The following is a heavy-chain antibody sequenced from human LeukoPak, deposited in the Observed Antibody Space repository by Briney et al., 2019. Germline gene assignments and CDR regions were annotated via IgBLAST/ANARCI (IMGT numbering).Heavy chain of an antibody. CDR3: ARERVTTTTFDY. J-gene: IGHJ4*02. CDR2: ISSSGGST. V-gene: IGHV3-23*01. Sequence: GGSLRLSCAASGFTFSSYPMSWVRQAPGKGLEWVSLISSSGGSTYYADSVRGRFTIYRDKAKSTLYLQMDSLRAEDTALYYCARERVTTTTFDYWGQGTLVTVSS. D-gene: IGHD4-11*01. CDR1: GFTFSSYP.